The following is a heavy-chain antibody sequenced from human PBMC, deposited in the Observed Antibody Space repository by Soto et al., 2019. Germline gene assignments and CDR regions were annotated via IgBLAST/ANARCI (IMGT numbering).Heavy chain of an antibody. Sequence: DSLNVCCKASGYSFTSYGISWVRHAPGQGLEWMGCISAYNGNTHYAQKLQGRVTMTTDTSTSPAYMELRRLRSDDTAVYYCAIVHDFWSGRPLDVWGQGNTV. J-gene: IGHJ6*02. D-gene: IGHD3-3*01. CDR3: AIVHDFWSGRPLDV. CDR1: GYSFTSYG. V-gene: IGHV1-18*01. CDR2: ISAYNGNT.